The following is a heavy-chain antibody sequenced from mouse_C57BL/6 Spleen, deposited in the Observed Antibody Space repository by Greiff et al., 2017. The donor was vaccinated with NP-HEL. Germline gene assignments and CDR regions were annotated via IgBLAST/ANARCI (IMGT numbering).Heavy chain of an antibody. CDR2: IYPRSGNT. J-gene: IGHJ2*01. D-gene: IGHD1-1*01. CDR3: AFYYYGSSYGY. V-gene: IGHV1-81*01. CDR1: GYTFPSYG. Sequence: QVQLQQSGAELARPGASVKLSCKASGYTFPSYGISWVKQRTGQGLEWIGEIYPRSGNTYYNEKFKGKATLTADKSSSTAYMELRSLTSEDSAVYFCAFYYYGSSYGYWGQGTTLTVSS.